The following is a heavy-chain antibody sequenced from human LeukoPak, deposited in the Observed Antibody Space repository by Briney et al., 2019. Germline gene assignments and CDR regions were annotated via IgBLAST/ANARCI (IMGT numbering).Heavy chain of an antibody. J-gene: IGHJ4*02. V-gene: IGHV3-9*01. Sequence: GRSLRLSCAASGFTFKDYAMHWVRQAPGKGLEWVSGISWNSGIIGYADSVKGQFTISRDNAKNSLYLQMNSLRAEDTAVYYCARDKRFWRVSDYWGQGTLVTVSS. D-gene: IGHD3-3*01. CDR2: ISWNSGII. CDR3: ARDKRFWRVSDY. CDR1: GFTFKDYA.